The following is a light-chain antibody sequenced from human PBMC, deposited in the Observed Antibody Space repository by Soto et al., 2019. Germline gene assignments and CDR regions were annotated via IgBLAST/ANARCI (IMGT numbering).Light chain of an antibody. Sequence: IVLTQSPTTLSLSPGERATLSCRASQSVSSYLAWYQQKPGQAPRLLIYGAFNRATGIPARFSGSGSGTDFTLTINSLEPEDFAVYYCQQRNIWPPVTFGQGTRLEIK. V-gene: IGKV3-11*01. CDR1: QSVSSY. CDR3: QQRNIWPPVT. CDR2: GAF. J-gene: IGKJ5*01.